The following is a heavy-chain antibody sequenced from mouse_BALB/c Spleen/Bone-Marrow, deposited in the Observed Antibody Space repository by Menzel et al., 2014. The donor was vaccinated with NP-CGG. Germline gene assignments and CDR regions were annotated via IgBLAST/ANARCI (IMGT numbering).Heavy chain of an antibody. CDR3: AGTWEAMDY. J-gene: IGHJ4*01. V-gene: IGHV5-4*02. Sequence: EVKLQESGGGLVKPGGSLKLSCAASGFTFSDYYMYWVRQTPEKRLEWVATISDSGNYTYYPDSVKGRFTISRDNAKSNLYLQMSSLKSEDTAMYYCAGTWEAMDYWGQGTSVTVSS. CDR2: ISDSGNYT. CDR1: GFTFSDYY. D-gene: IGHD3-3*01.